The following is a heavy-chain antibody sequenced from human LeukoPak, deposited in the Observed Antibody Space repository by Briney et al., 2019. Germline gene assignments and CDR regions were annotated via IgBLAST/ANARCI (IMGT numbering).Heavy chain of an antibody. CDR3: ANFGSGSYFADY. J-gene: IGHJ4*02. V-gene: IGHV3-23*01. Sequence: GGSLRLSCAASRFTFISYAMSWVRPAPGKGLEGVSAISGSGGSTYYADSVKGRFTISRDNSKNTLYLQINSLRAEDTAVYYCANFGSGSYFADYWGQGTLVTVSS. D-gene: IGHD1-26*01. CDR2: ISGSGGST. CDR1: RFTFISYA.